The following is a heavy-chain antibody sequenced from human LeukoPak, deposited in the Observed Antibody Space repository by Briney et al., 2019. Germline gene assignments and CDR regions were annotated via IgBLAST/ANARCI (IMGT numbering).Heavy chain of an antibody. J-gene: IGHJ4*02. CDR3: AKDIFPHYDSSGYHDY. Sequence: QPGRSLRLSCAASGFTFDDYAMHWVRQAPGKGLEWVSGISWNSGSIGYADSVKGRFTISRDNAKNSLYLQMNSLRAEDTALYYCAKDIFPHYDSSGYHDYWGQGTLVTVSS. D-gene: IGHD3-22*01. V-gene: IGHV3-9*01. CDR2: ISWNSGSI. CDR1: GFTFDDYA.